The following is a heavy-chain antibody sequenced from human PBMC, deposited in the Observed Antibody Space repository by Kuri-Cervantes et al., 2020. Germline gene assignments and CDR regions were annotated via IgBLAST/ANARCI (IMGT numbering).Heavy chain of an antibody. V-gene: IGHV1-3*01. Sequence: SVNVSFKASGYTFTSYAMHWVRQAPGQRLEWMGWINAGNGKTKYSQKFQGRVTITRDTSASTAYMELSSLRSEDTAVYYCARDPEVYYLDGWGKGTTVTVSS. CDR1: GYTFTSYA. D-gene: IGHD1-14*01. CDR3: ARDPEVYYLDG. CDR2: INAGNGKT. J-gene: IGHJ6*03.